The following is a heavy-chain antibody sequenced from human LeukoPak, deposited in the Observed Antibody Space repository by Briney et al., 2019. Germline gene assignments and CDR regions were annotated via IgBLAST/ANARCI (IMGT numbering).Heavy chain of an antibody. CDR2: IYRSGTTI. J-gene: IGHJ4*02. V-gene: IGHV3-48*02. Sequence: GGSLRLSCAASGFTVSTNYMNWVRQAPGKGLEWVSYIYRSGTTIYYADSVKGRFTISRDNAKNSLYLQMNSLRDEDTAVYYCARDPHALDYWGQGTLVTVSS. CDR1: GFTVSTNY. CDR3: ARDPHALDY.